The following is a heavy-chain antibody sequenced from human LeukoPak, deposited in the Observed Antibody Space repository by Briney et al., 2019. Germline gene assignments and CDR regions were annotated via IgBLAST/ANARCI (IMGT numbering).Heavy chain of an antibody. Sequence: ASVKVSCKASGYTFTSYYMHWVRQAPGQGLEWMGWINPNSGGTNYAQKFQGRVTMTRDTSISTAYMELSRLRSDDAAVYYCARDRYSGYDSPYYYYYMDVWGKGTTVTVSS. D-gene: IGHD5-12*01. V-gene: IGHV1-2*02. J-gene: IGHJ6*03. CDR3: ARDRYSGYDSPYYYYYMDV. CDR2: INPNSGGT. CDR1: GYTFTSYY.